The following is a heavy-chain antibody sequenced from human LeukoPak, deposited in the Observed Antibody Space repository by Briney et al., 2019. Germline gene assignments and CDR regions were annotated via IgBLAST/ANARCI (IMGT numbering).Heavy chain of an antibody. Sequence: GSLRLSCVASGFTFSSYWMSWVRQAPGKGLEWVANIKQDGSQNYYVDSVKGRFTISRDNAKNSLYLQMNSLRAEDTAVYYCARDYWSDIVVVPVFDYWGQGTLVTVSS. J-gene: IGHJ4*02. D-gene: IGHD2-2*01. CDR1: GFTFSSYW. CDR3: ARDYWSDIVVVPVFDY. CDR2: IKQDGSQN. V-gene: IGHV3-7*01.